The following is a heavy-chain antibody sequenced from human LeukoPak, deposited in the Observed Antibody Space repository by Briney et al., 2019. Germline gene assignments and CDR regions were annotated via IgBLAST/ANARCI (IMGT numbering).Heavy chain of an antibody. D-gene: IGHD6-13*01. CDR2: ISGNGGRT. J-gene: IGHJ4*02. V-gene: IGHV3-23*01. Sequence: PGGSLRLSCAASGLTFSNYAMNWVRQAPGKGLEWFSGISGNGGRTYCADSVQGRFTISRDNSRNTLYLQMNSLRAEDTAVYYCAKSGADYRSWFLLSFDYWGQGALVTVSS. CDR1: GLTFSNYA. CDR3: AKSGADYRSWFLLSFDY.